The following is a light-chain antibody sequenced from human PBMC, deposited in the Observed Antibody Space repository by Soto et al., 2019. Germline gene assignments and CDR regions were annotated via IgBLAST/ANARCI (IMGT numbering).Light chain of an antibody. CDR3: QQYDNWPLT. J-gene: IGKJ4*01. CDR1: QSIRSN. Sequence: EVVMTQSPATLSVSPGEGATLYCRASQSIRSNLAWYQKKPGQSHRLLIYGASTRATAVPARFSGSGSGTEFTLTISSLQSEDFAGYYCQQYDNWPLTFGGGTQVEIK. CDR2: GAS. V-gene: IGKV3-15*01.